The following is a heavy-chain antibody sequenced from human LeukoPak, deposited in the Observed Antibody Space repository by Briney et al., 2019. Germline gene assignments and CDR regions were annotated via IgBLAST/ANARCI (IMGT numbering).Heavy chain of an antibody. CDR2: MSSDGNTE. J-gene: IGHJ4*02. V-gene: IGHV3-33*01. Sequence: GGSLRLSCAASGFTFFTHGMHWVRQAPGKGLEWVAIMSSDGNTEYYADSVKGRFTISRDNSRNTLYLQMNSLRVEDTAVYYCARDLRKGRYFDYWGQGTLVTVSS. CDR1: GFTFFTHG. D-gene: IGHD3-9*01. CDR3: ARDLRKGRYFDY.